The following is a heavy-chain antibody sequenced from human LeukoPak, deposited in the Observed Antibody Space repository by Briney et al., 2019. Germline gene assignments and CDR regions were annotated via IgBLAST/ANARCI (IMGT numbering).Heavy chain of an antibody. J-gene: IGHJ3*02. D-gene: IGHD3-16*02. CDR1: GFSLSTSGVG. CDR2: FYWDDDK. V-gene: IGHV2-5*02. CDR3: ARDLNYDYVWGSYRLFDI. Sequence: SGPTLVNPTQTLTLTCTFSGFSLSTSGVGVGWIRQPPGKALEWLALFYWDDDKRYSPSLKSRLTITKDTSKNQVVLTMTNMDPVDTATYYCARDLNYDYVWGSYRLFDIWGQGTMVTVSS.